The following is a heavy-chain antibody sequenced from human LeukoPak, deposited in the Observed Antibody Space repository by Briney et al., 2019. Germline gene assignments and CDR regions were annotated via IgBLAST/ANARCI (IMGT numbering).Heavy chain of an antibody. CDR1: GFTFSSYG. CDR2: ISYDGSNK. V-gene: IGHV3-30*18. D-gene: IGHD6-13*01. Sequence: PGGSLRLSCAASGFTFSSYGMHWVCQAPGKGLEWVAVISYDGSNKYYADSVKGRFTISRDNSKNTLYLQMNSLRAEDTAVYYCAKDHKGSSWYNSPMLFDYWGQGTLVTVSS. J-gene: IGHJ4*02. CDR3: AKDHKGSSWYNSPMLFDY.